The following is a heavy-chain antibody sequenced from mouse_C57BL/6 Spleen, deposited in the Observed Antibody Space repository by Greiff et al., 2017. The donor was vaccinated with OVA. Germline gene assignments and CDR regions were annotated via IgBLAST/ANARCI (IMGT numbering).Heavy chain of an antibody. V-gene: IGHV1-47*01. CDR3: ARNYGSRGYYWYFDV. D-gene: IGHD1-1*01. CDR2: FHPYNDDT. Sequence: VKLQQSGAELVKPGASVKMSCKASGYTFTTYPLEWMKQNHGKSLEWIGNFHPYNDDTKYNEKFKGKATLTVEKSSSTVYLELSRLTSDDSAVYYCARNYGSRGYYWYFDVWGTGTTVTVSS. J-gene: IGHJ1*03. CDR1: GYTFTTYP.